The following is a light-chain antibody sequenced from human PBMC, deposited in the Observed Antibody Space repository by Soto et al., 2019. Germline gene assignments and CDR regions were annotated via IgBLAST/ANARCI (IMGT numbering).Light chain of an antibody. CDR1: QRINIY. CDR2: SAS. CDR3: QQSFSTPT. V-gene: IGKV1-39*01. Sequence: DIQITQSPCSLSTSIGDRVTITCRASQRINIYLNWYRQKPGKAPELLIYSASNLQSGVPSRFSGSGSGTDFTLTISGLQSEDFATYYCQQSFSTPTFGQGTRLEIK. J-gene: IGKJ5*01.